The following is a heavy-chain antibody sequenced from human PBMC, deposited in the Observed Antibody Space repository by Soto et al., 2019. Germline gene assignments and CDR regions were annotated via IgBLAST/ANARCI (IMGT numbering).Heavy chain of an antibody. CDR1: GFTFSDHY. D-gene: IGHD4-4*01. CDR2: ISGDGGSTL. CDR3: ARDSHPSSYIGLDV. J-gene: IGHJ6*02. Sequence: PGGSLRLSCEASGFTFSDHYMSWVRQAPGKGLEWISHISGDGGSTLAYADSVKGRFTISRDNAKNSLYLQMNSLRAEDTAVYYCARDSHPSSYIGLDVWGQGPTVTVSS. V-gene: IGHV3-11*01.